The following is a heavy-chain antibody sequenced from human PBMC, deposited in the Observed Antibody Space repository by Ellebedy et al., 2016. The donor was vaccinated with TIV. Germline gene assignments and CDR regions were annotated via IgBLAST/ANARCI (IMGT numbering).Heavy chain of an antibody. CDR3: AAYYGGRFDY. CDR1: GGSISSYY. V-gene: IGHV4-59*01. D-gene: IGHD4-23*01. Sequence: MPSETLSLTCTVSGGSISSYYWSWIRQPPGKGLEWIGYIYYIGLTNYNPSLESRVAISIDTSENQFSLRLSSVTAADTAVYYCAAYYGGRFDYWGQGTLVTVSS. J-gene: IGHJ4*02. CDR2: IYYIGLT.